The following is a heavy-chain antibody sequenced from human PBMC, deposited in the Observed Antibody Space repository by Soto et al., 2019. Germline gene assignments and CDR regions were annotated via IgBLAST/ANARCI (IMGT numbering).Heavy chain of an antibody. J-gene: IGHJ4*01. V-gene: IGHV1-3*01. CDR2: IHAGNGET. CDR1: GYMFSKYA. CDR3: ARPGCDASFDF. D-gene: IGHD2-2*01. Sequence: ASVKVSCKASGYMFSKYAVHWVRQAPGQGLEWMGWIHAGNGETKYSQNFQGRVTITRDKSATTAYMELTTLTSEDTAVYYCARPGCDASFDFWGHGSLVTVSS.